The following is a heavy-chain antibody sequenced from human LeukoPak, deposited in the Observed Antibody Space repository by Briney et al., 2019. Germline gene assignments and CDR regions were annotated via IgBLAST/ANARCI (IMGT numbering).Heavy chain of an antibody. V-gene: IGHV4-59*01. CDR2: IYYSGST. Sequence: PSETLSLTCTVSGGSISNYYWSWIRQPPGKGLEWIGFIYYSGSTTYNPSLKSRATISVDTSKDQFSLKLSSVTAADTAVYYCARGTMMVGPWGQGTLVTVFS. CDR1: GGSISNYY. D-gene: IGHD3-22*01. J-gene: IGHJ5*02. CDR3: ARGTMMVGP.